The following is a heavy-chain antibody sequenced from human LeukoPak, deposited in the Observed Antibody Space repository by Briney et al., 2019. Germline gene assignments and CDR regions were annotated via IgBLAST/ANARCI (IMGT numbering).Heavy chain of an antibody. V-gene: IGHV1-46*01. CDR1: GYTFTSYY. CDR2: INPCGGST. D-gene: IGHD6-6*01. J-gene: IGHJ6*03. Sequence: GASVKVSCRASGYTFTSYYMHWVRQAPGQGLEWMGIINPCGGSTSYAQKFQGRVTMTRDMSTSTVYKELSSLRSEDTAVYYCASHSSSSVFSYMDVWGKGTTVTVSS. CDR3: ASHSSSSVFSYMDV.